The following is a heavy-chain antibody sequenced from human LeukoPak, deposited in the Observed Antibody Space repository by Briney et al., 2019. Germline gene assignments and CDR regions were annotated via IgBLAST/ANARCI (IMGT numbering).Heavy chain of an antibody. CDR1: GYTFTSYG. J-gene: IGHJ4*02. V-gene: IGHV1-18*01. CDR2: ISAYNGNT. D-gene: IGHD3-22*01. CDR3: ARELPDYYDSSGLDY. Sequence: ASVKVSCKASGYTFTSYGISWVRQAPGQGLEWMGWISAYNGNTNYAQKLQGRVTMTTDTSTSTAYMELRSLRSEDTAVYYCARELPDYYDSSGLDYWGQGTLVTVSS.